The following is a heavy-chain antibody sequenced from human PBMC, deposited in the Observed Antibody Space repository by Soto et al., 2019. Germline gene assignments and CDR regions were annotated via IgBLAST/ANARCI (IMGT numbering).Heavy chain of an antibody. CDR3: ATVRFLEWYDYYMDV. CDR1: GYTFTSYA. CDR2: INAGNGNT. J-gene: IGHJ6*03. V-gene: IGHV1-3*01. Sequence: ASVKVSCKASGYTFTSYAMHWVRQAPGQRLEWMGWINAGNGNTKYSQKFQGRVTITRDTSASTAYMELSSLRSEDTAVYYCATVRFLEWYDYYMDVWGEGTTVTVSS. D-gene: IGHD3-3*01.